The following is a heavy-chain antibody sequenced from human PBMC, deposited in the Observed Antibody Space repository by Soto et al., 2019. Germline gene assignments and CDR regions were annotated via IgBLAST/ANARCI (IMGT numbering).Heavy chain of an antibody. Sequence: SETLSLTCTVSGGSISSYYWSWIRQPPGKGLEWIGYIYYSGSTNYNPSLKSRVTISVDTSKNQFSLKLSSVTAADTAVYYCARGPVVVPAWGPHWFDPWGQGTLVTVSS. V-gene: IGHV4-59*01. J-gene: IGHJ5*02. CDR2: IYYSGST. D-gene: IGHD2-2*01. CDR1: GGSISSYY. CDR3: ARGPVVVPAWGPHWFDP.